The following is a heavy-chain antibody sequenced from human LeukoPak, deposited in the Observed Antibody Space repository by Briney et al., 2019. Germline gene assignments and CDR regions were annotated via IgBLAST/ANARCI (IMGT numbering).Heavy chain of an antibody. V-gene: IGHV1-2*06. D-gene: IGHD3-22*01. CDR3: AREGDYDSSGYFNY. Sequence: ASVKVSCKASGYTFTSYAMNWVRQAPGQGLEWMGRINPNSGGTNYAQKFQGRVTMTRDTSISTAYMELSRLRSDDTAVYYCAREGDYDSSGYFNYWGQGTLVTVSS. J-gene: IGHJ4*02. CDR2: INPNSGGT. CDR1: GYTFTSYA.